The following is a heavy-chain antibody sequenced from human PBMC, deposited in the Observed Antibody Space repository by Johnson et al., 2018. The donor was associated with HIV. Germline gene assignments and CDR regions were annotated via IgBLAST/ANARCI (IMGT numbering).Heavy chain of an antibody. CDR1: GFTFSDYY. Sequence: QVQLVESGGGLVKPGGSLRLSCAASGFTFSDYYMSWIRQAPRKGLEWLSYISSSGSTIYYADSVKGRFTISRDNSKNTLFLQMNSLRPEDTALYSCVKPPREVTVVDAFDIWGQGTMVTVSS. D-gene: IGHD4-23*01. J-gene: IGHJ3*02. V-gene: IGHV3-11*04. CDR2: ISSSGSTI. CDR3: VKPPREVTVVDAFDI.